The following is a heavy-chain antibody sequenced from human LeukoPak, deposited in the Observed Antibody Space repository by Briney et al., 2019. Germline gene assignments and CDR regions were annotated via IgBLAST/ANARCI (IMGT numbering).Heavy chain of an antibody. CDR2: IYYSGST. J-gene: IGHJ2*01. D-gene: IGHD3-16*01. CDR1: GGSISSYY. Sequence: SETLSLTCTVSGGSISSYYWSWIRQPPGKGLEWIGYIYYSGSTNYNPSLKSRVTISVDTSKNQFSLKLSSVTAADTAVYYCARWASSPGGYWYFDLWGRGTLVTVSS. V-gene: IGHV4-59*01. CDR3: ARWASSPGGYWYFDL.